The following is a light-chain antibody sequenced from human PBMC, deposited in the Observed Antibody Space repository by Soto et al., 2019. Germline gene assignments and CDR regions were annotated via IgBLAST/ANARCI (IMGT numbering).Light chain of an antibody. CDR2: EVS. J-gene: IGLJ1*01. CDR3: SSYTSSSTLV. Sequence: QSALTQPPSASGSPGQSVTISCTGISSDMGGYNYVSWYQQHPGKAPKLMIYEVSNRPSGVSNRFSGSKSGNTASLTISGLQAEDEADYYCSSYTSSSTLVFGTGTKLTVL. CDR1: SSDMGGYNY. V-gene: IGLV2-14*01.